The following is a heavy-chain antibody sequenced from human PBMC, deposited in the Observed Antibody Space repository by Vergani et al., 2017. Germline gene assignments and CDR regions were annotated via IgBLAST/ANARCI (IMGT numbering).Heavy chain of an antibody. Sequence: VQLVESGGGVLQPGRSLRLSCAASGFTFGDHGIHWVRRAPGKGLEGVANIKQDGSEKYYVDSVKGRFTISRDNAKNSLYLQMNSLRVEDTAVYYCARAYSSGWYYDYWGQGTLVTVSS. V-gene: IGHV3-7*01. J-gene: IGHJ4*02. CDR1: GFTFGDHG. D-gene: IGHD6-19*01. CDR2: IKQDGSEK. CDR3: ARAYSSGWYYDY.